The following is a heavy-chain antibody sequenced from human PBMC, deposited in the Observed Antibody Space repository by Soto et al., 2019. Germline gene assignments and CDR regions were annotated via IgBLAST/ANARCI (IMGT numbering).Heavy chain of an antibody. CDR1: GFTFSSYG. D-gene: IGHD3-3*01. J-gene: IGHJ4*02. CDR2: ISYDGSNK. CDR3: AKELSDFWSGYLNPYIDY. Sequence: PGGSLRLSCAASGFTFSSYGMHWVRQAPGKGLEWVAVISYDGSNKYYADSVKGRFTISRDNSKNTLYLQMNSLRAEDTAVYYCAKELSDFWSGYLNPYIDYWGQGTLVTVSS. V-gene: IGHV3-30*18.